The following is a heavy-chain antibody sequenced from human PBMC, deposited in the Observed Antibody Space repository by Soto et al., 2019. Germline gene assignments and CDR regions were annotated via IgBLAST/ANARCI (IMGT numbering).Heavy chain of an antibody. CDR2: IYSGGST. Sequence: PGGSLRLSCAASGFTVSSNYMSWVRQAPGKGLEWVSVIYSGGSTYYADSVKGRFTISRDNSKNTLYLQMNSLRAEDTAVYYCARVPVGATYYFDYWGQGTLVTVSS. CDR3: ARVPVGATYYFDY. J-gene: IGHJ4*02. CDR1: GFTVSSNY. V-gene: IGHV3-53*01. D-gene: IGHD1-26*01.